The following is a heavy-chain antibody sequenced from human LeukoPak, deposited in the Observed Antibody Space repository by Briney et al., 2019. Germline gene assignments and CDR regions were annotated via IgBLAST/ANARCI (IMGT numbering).Heavy chain of an antibody. CDR1: GDSVTSYY. CDR3: ARLDCTGDGCYNH. CDR2: VSSDGTT. V-gene: IGHV4-59*08. J-gene: IGHJ4*02. D-gene: IGHD2-8*02. Sequence: SGTLSLTCSVSGDSVTSYYCSWIRQPPGKGLEWIGYVSSDGTTNYTPSLRSRVIMSVDTAKNHISLSLTSLTAADTAIYYCARLDCTGDGCYNHWGQGTLVTVSS.